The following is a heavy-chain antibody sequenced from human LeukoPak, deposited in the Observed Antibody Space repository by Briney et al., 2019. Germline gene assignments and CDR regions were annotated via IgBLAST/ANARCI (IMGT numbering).Heavy chain of an antibody. CDR3: AKGALMCGANDHFDH. V-gene: IGHV3-23*01. J-gene: IGHJ4*02. CDR2: ISGSGGST. Sequence: PGGSLRLSCAASGFTFSTYAMSWVRQAPGKGLEWVSGISGSGGSTYYAYSVKGLFTISRENTKNTLYLQMNRPRAEDTAVHYCAKGALMCGANDHFDHWGQGNLVTVSS. D-gene: IGHD3-10*02. CDR1: GFTFSTYA.